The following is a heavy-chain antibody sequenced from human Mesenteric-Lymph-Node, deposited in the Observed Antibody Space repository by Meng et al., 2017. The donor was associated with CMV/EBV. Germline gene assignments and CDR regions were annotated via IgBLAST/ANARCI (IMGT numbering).Heavy chain of an antibody. CDR3: ARFGSYNWFDP. CDR1: GGSISSSSYY. CDR2: IYYTGTT. D-gene: IGHD3-10*01. J-gene: IGHJ5*02. Sequence: SETLSLTCTVSGGSISSSSYYWTWIRQPPGKGLEWIGYIYYTGTTNYNPSLQSRVTISVDTSKNQFSRNLRSVTAADTAVYFCARFGSYNWFDPWGQGMLVTVSS. V-gene: IGHV4-61*01.